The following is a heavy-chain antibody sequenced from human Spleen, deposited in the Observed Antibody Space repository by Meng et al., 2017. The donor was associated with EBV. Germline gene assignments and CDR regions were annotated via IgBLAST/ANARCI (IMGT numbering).Heavy chain of an antibody. CDR1: GSSISGKNYF. D-gene: IGHD3-22*01. J-gene: IGHJ4*02. Sequence: QRHESGPGLVKPSEPLSLTCTVSGSSISGKNYFWGWIRQPPGKGLEWIGGMSYSGDTFYNPSLKSRVTISVEPSKNQFSLNLTSVTAADTAIYYCARPYDSTGYFSRWGQGALVTVSS. V-gene: IGHV4-39*07. CDR3: ARPYDSTGYFSR. CDR2: MSYSGDT.